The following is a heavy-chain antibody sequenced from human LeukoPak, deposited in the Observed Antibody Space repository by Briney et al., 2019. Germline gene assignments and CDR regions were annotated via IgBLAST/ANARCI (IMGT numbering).Heavy chain of an antibody. CDR3: ARGSRWFGELLR. CDR1: GYTFTSYD. J-gene: IGHJ4*02. Sequence: VASVKVSCKASGYTFTSYDINWVRQAPGQGLEWMGWMNPNSGNTGYAQKFQGRVTITRNTSISTAYMELSSLRSEDTAVYYCARGSRWFGELLRWGQGTLVTVSS. CDR2: MNPNSGNT. V-gene: IGHV1-8*03. D-gene: IGHD3-10*01.